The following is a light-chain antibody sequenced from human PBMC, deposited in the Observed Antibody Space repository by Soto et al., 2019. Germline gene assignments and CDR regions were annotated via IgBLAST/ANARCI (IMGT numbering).Light chain of an antibody. V-gene: IGKV1-5*03. CDR2: KAS. Sequence: DIQMTQSPSSLSASVGDRVTIPCQASQDISNYLNWYQQKPGKAPKLLIYKASTLKSGVPSRFSGSGSGTEFTLTISSLQPDDFATYYCQQLNNYPRTFGQGTKVDI. CDR1: QDISNY. J-gene: IGKJ1*01. CDR3: QQLNNYPRT.